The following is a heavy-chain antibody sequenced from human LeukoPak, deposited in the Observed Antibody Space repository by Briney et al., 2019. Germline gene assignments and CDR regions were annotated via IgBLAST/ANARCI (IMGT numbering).Heavy chain of an antibody. CDR2: ISSSGSTI. V-gene: IGHV3-48*03. CDR1: GFTFSSYE. J-gene: IGHJ4*02. CDR3: ASAYSSSWYSYNY. D-gene: IGHD6-13*01. Sequence: GGSLRLSCAASGFTFSSYEMNWVRQAPGKGLEWVSYISSSGSTIYYADSVKGRFTISRDNAKNSLYLQMNSLRAEDTAVYYCASAYSSSWYSYNYWGQGTLVTVSS.